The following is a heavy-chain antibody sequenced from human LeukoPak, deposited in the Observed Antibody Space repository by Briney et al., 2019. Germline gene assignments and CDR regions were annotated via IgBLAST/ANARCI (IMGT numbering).Heavy chain of an antibody. CDR3: ASGLHFSGGSEDFDY. J-gene: IGHJ4*02. CDR2: IIPIFGTA. Sequence: SVKVSCKASGGTFSSYAISWVRQAPGQGLEWMGGIIPIFGTANYAQKFQGRVTITADESTSTAYMELSSLRSEDTAVYYCASGLHFSGGSEDFDYWGQGTLVTVSP. D-gene: IGHD2-15*01. V-gene: IGHV1-69*13. CDR1: GGTFSSYA.